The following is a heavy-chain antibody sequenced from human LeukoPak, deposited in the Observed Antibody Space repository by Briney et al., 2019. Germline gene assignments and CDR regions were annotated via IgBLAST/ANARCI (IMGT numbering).Heavy chain of an antibody. CDR3: ARSLILDIVVVPAASFDL. J-gene: IGHJ2*01. D-gene: IGHD2-2*03. CDR1: GYTFTSYA. V-gene: IGHV1-3*01. Sequence: ASVKVSCKASGYTFTSYAMHWVRQAPGQRLEWMGWINAGNGNTKYSQKFQGRVTITTDESTSTAYMELSSLRSEDTAVYYCARSLILDIVVVPAASFDLWGRGTLVTVSS. CDR2: INAGNGNT.